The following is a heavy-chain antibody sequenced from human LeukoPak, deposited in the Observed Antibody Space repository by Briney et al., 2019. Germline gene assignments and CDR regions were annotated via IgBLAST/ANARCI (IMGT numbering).Heavy chain of an antibody. Sequence: SETLSLTCTVSGGSISSYYWSWIRQPAGKGLEWIGRVYTSGSTNYNPSLKSRVTMSVDTSKNQFSLKLSSVTAADTAVYYCARVGDGYSYGTYYYYGMDVWGQGTTVNVSS. CDR3: ARVGDGYSYGTYYYYGMDV. D-gene: IGHD5-18*01. J-gene: IGHJ6*02. CDR2: VYTSGST. CDR1: GGSISSYY. V-gene: IGHV4-4*07.